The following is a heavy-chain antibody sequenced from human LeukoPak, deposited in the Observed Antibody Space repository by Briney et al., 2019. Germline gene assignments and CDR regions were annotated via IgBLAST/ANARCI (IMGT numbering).Heavy chain of an antibody. CDR1: GFTFSNYG. J-gene: IGHJ4*02. D-gene: IGHD3-22*01. CDR3: ARVGGYYSDY. CDR2: ICYHGSDA. Sequence: GGSLRLSCAASGFTFSNYGMHWVRQAPGKGLEWVALICYHGSDADYVDSVKGRFTISKDNSKNMLYLQMNSLRAEDTAVYYCARVGGYYSDYWGQGTLVTVSS. V-gene: IGHV3-33*01.